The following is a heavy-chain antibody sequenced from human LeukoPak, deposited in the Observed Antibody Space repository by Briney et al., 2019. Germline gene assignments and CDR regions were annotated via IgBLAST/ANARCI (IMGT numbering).Heavy chain of an antibody. J-gene: IGHJ4*02. Sequence: GASVKVSCKASGYTFTSYGISWVRQAPGQGLEWMGWISAYNGNTNYAQKLQGRVTMTTDTSTSTAYMELRSLRSDDTAVYYCARSPRVNDGIAVAVVRYWGQGTLVTVSS. V-gene: IGHV1-18*01. CDR1: GYTFTSYG. CDR2: ISAYNGNT. CDR3: ARSPRVNDGIAVAVVRY. D-gene: IGHD6-19*01.